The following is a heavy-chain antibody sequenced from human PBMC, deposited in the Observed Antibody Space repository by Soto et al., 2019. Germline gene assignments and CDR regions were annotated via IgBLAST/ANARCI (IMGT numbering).Heavy chain of an antibody. V-gene: IGHV4-59*01. CDR2: MYYSGST. Sequence: PSETLSLTCTVSGGSISSYYWSWIRQPPGKGLEWIGYMYYSGSTNYNPSLKSRVTISLDTSKNQFSLKPSSVTAADTAVYYCARAGATTLSDYWGQGTLVTVSS. CDR1: GGSISSYY. D-gene: IGHD1-26*01. CDR3: ARAGATTLSDY. J-gene: IGHJ4*02.